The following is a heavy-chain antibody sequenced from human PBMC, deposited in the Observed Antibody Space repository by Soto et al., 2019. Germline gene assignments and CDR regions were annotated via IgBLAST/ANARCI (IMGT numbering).Heavy chain of an antibody. Sequence: GPTLVKRAYSLSVTCTFSGFSLSTSGMWVSWIRQPPGKALEWLALIDWDDDKYYSTSLKTRLTISKDTSKNQVVLTMTNMDPVDTATYYCARSSIAARPGSYYFDYWGQGTLVTGSS. CDR1: GFSLSTSGMW. CDR3: ARSSIAARPGSYYFDY. D-gene: IGHD6-6*01. V-gene: IGHV2-70*01. CDR2: IDWDDDK. J-gene: IGHJ4*02.